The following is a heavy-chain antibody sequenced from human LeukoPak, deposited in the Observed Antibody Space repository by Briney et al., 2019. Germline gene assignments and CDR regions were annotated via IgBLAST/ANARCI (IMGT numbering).Heavy chain of an antibody. V-gene: IGHV5-51*01. CDR2: IYPGDSDT. CDR1: GYTFTTYW. CDR3: ARHLFPDYGDYADY. J-gene: IGHJ4*02. D-gene: IGHD4-17*01. Sequence: GESLKISCQGSGYTFTTYWIGWVRQVPGKGLEWMGIIYPGDSDTRYSPSFQGQVTISADKSISTAYLQWSSLKASDTAIYYCARHLFPDYGDYADYWGQGTLVTVSS.